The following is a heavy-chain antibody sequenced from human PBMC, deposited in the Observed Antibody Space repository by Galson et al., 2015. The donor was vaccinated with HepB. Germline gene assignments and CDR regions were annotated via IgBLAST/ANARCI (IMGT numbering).Heavy chain of an antibody. V-gene: IGHV3-11*01. Sequence: SLRLSCAASGFTFSDSCMSWIRQAPGKGLEWVLYICIGYSTIKYADSVKGRFTISRDNVKKSLYLQMNILRAEDTAVYYCARAALGWFDPRGQGTLVIVSS. CDR3: ARAALGWFDP. J-gene: IGHJ5*02. CDR1: GFTFSDSC. CDR2: ICIGYSTI.